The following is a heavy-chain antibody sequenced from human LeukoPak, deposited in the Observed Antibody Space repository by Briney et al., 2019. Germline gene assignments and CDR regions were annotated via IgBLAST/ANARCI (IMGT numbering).Heavy chain of an antibody. CDR1: GFSLSSYA. CDR3: AGGSGTYSPDY. D-gene: IGHD3-10*01. V-gene: IGHV3-64*01. J-gene: IGHJ4*02. CDR2: ISSNGDST. Sequence: GGSLRLSCAASGFSLSSYATHWVRQAPGKGLEYVSGISSNGDSTYYANSVKGRFTISRDNSKNTLYLQMGSLRAEDMAVYYCAGGSGTYSPDYWGQGTLVTVSS.